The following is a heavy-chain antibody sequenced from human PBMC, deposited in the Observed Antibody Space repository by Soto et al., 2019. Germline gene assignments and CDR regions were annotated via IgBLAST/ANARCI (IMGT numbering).Heavy chain of an antibody. J-gene: IGHJ4*02. Sequence: SVKVSCKASGGTFNKYGIDWVRQAPGQGLEWMGGIIPLFGTANYAQKFQGRVTISADEVTSTVYMELRSLRSEDTGVYYCARQFDYDTSGYYYAYWGQGALVTVSS. CDR3: ARQFDYDTSGYYYAY. CDR1: GGTFNKYG. CDR2: IIPLFGTA. D-gene: IGHD3-22*01. V-gene: IGHV1-69*13.